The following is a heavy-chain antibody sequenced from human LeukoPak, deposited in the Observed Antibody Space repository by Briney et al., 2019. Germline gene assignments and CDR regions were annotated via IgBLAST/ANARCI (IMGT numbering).Heavy chain of an antibody. J-gene: IGHJ4*02. D-gene: IGHD1-26*01. CDR3: ARLSGNYYIFDH. CDR2: ITTYNGYT. Sequence: ASVKVSCKASGYTFTNYGISWMRQAPGQGLEWMGWITTYNGYTNYAQKFQGRVTMTTDTSTSTAYMELRSLRSDDAAVYYCARLSGNYYIFDHWGQGTLVTVSS. CDR1: GYTFTNYG. V-gene: IGHV1-18*01.